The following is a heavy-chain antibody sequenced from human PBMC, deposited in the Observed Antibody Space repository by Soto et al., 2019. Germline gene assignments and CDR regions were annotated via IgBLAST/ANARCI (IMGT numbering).Heavy chain of an antibody. J-gene: IGHJ5*02. V-gene: IGHV3-30-3*01. CDR2: ISYDGSNK. CDR1: GFTFSRYA. Sequence: GGSLRLSCAASGFTFSRYAMHWGRQAPGKGLEWVAVISYDGSNKYYADSVKGRFTISRDNSKNTLYLQMNSLRAEDTAVYYCARDQHCSGGSCYPYNWFDPWGQGTQVTVSS. CDR3: ARDQHCSGGSCYPYNWFDP. D-gene: IGHD2-15*01.